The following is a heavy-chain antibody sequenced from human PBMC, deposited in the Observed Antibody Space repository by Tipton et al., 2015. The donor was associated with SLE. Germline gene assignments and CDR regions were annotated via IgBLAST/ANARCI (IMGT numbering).Heavy chain of an antibody. CDR1: GGSISSYY. CDR2: IYTSGST. J-gene: IGHJ4*02. CDR3: ARVTTSCFFDY. V-gene: IGHV4-4*09. Sequence: TLSLTCTVSGGSISSYYWSWIRQPPGKGLEWIGYIYTSGSTNYNPSLKSRVTISVDTSKNQFSLKLSSVTAADTAVYYCARVTTSCFFDYWGQGTLVTVSS. D-gene: IGHD2-2*01.